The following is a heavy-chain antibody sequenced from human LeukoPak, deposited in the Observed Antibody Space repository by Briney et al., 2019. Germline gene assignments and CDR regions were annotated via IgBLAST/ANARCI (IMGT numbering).Heavy chain of an antibody. D-gene: IGHD2-2*01. CDR1: GFTFSSYW. J-gene: IGHJ4*02. V-gene: IGHV3-7*01. Sequence: GGSLRLSCAASGFTFSSYWMSWVRQAPGKGLEWVANIKQDGSEKYYVDSVKGRFTISRDSAKNSLYLQMNSLRAEDTAVYYCAREWVVVPAAIDYWGQGTLVTVSS. CDR3: AREWVVVPAAIDY. CDR2: IKQDGSEK.